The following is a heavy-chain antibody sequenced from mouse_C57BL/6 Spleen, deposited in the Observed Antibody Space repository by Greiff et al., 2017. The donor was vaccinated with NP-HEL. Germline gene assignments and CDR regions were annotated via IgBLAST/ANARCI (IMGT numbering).Heavy chain of an antibody. CDR1: GYTFTSYW. V-gene: IGHV1-61*01. CDR3: ARSGRGSWFAY. D-gene: IGHD1-1*01. Sequence: QVQLQQPGAELVRPGSSVKLSCKASGYTFTSYWMDWVKQRPGQGLEWIGNIYPSDSETHYNQKFKDKATLTVDKSSSTAYMQLSSLTSEDSAVYYCARSGRGSWFAYWGQGTLVTVSA. J-gene: IGHJ3*01. CDR2: IYPSDSET.